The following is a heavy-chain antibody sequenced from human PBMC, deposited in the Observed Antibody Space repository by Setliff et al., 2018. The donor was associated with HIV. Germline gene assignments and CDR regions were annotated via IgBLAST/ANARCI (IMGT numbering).Heavy chain of an antibody. CDR3: ARAAGAPGKGHPPDC. J-gene: IGHJ4*02. Sequence: ASVKVSCKASGYTFTVNHLHWVRQAPGQGVEWMGKISPDSGDTSYAQKFQGRVTLTRDTSITTAYMELSTLRDDDTAVYYCARAAGAPGKGHPPDCLGQGTLVTVSS. V-gene: IGHV1-2*02. CDR1: GYTFTVNH. CDR2: ISPDSGDT. D-gene: IGHD3-10*01.